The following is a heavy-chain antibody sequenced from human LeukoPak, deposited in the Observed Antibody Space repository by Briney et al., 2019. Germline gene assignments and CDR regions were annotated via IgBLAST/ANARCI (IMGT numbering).Heavy chain of an antibody. CDR1: GFSLSTSGVG. Sequence: SGPTLVKPTQTLTLTCTFSGFSLSTSGVGVGWIRQPPGKALEWLALFYWDDDKRYSPSLKSRLTITKDTSKNQVVLTMTNMDPVDTATYYCAHLDYYDSLFDYWGQGTLVTVSS. CDR2: FYWDDDK. V-gene: IGHV2-5*02. J-gene: IGHJ4*02. CDR3: AHLDYYDSLFDY. D-gene: IGHD3-22*01.